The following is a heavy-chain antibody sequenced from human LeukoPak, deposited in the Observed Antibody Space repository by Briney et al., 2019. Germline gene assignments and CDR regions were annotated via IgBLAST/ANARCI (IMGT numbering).Heavy chain of an antibody. D-gene: IGHD5-18*01. CDR2: IYHSGST. CDR3: ARRGRGYSYGYRIFDY. J-gene: IGHJ4*02. V-gene: IGHV4-38-2*01. Sequence: SETLSLTCAVSGYSISSGYYWGWIRPPPGKGLEWIGSIYHSGSTYYNPSLKSRVTISVDTSKNQFSLKLSSVTAADTAVYYCARRGRGYSYGYRIFDYWGQGTLVTVSS. CDR1: GYSISSGYY.